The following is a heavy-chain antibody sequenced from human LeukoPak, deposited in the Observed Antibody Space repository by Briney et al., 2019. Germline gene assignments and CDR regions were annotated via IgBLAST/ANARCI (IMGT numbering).Heavy chain of an antibody. CDR2: IYHSGGN. J-gene: IGHJ4*02. Sequence: SGTLSLTCAVSGGSLSSSNWWSWVGQPPGKGLEWIEEIYHSGGNNYTQSLKSRVTILEGKSKNQFSLKMSSVTAADTAVYYCARQEYYYGSGKPNDYFDYWGQGTLVSVSS. CDR3: ARQEYYYGSGKPNDYFDY. CDR1: GGSLSSSNW. D-gene: IGHD3-10*01. V-gene: IGHV4-4*02.